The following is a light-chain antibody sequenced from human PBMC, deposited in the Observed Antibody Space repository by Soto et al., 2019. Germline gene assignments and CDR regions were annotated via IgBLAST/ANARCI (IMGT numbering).Light chain of an antibody. V-gene: IGKV1-39*01. J-gene: IGKJ1*01. Sequence: DIQMTQSPSSLSASVGDRVTITCRASQSISSYLNWYQQKPGKAPKLLIFAASSLQSGVPSRFSGSGSGTDFTLTISSLQPEDFATYYCQQSYSTTPWTFGQGTTVEIK. CDR3: QQSYSTTPWT. CDR2: AAS. CDR1: QSISSY.